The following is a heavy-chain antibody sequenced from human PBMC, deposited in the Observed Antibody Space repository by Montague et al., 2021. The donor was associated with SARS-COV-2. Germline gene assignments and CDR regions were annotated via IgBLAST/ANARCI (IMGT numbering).Heavy chain of an antibody. Sequence: SETLSLTCNVSGGSISSFYWSWFRQPPGKGLEWIGYISDSGSTNYNPYLTSRVTMSVDTSKNQFSLKVNSVTAADTAVYYCARHYSATLPAVYWGQGTLVTVSS. CDR1: GGSISSFY. J-gene: IGHJ4*02. V-gene: IGHV4-59*08. CDR3: ARHYSATLPAVY. CDR2: ISDSGST. D-gene: IGHD2-15*01.